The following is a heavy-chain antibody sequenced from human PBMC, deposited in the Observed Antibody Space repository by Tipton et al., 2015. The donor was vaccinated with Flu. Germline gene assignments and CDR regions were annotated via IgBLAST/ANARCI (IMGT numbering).Heavy chain of an antibody. CDR3: ASQDSYDYVWGSYRSDAFDI. CDR1: GGSISSGDYY. CDR2: IYYSGST. Sequence: LRLSCTVSGGSISSGDYYWSWIRQPPGKGLEWIGYIYYSGSTYYNPSLKSRVTISVDTSKNQFSLKLSSVTAADTAVYYCASQDSYDYVWGSYRSDAFDIWGQGTMVTVSS. J-gene: IGHJ3*02. V-gene: IGHV4-30-4*01. D-gene: IGHD3-16*02.